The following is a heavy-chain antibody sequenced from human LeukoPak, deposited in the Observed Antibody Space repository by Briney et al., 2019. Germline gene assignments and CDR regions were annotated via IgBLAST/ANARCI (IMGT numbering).Heavy chain of an antibody. Sequence: GGSLRLSCAASGFTFSSYVMNWVRQAPGKGLEWVSVISGGGGSTYYADSVKGRFTISRDNSKNTLYLQMYSLRAEDTAVYYCARAYGDYYSYGMDVWGQGTTVTVSS. V-gene: IGHV3-23*01. CDR1: GFTFSSYV. CDR3: ARAYGDYYSYGMDV. J-gene: IGHJ6*02. D-gene: IGHD4-17*01. CDR2: ISGGGGST.